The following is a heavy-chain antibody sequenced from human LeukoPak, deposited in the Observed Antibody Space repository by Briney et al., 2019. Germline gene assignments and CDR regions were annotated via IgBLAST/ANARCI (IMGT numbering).Heavy chain of an antibody. CDR2: ISGSGYST. CDR3: AKKPGGSNSYYDDY. D-gene: IGHD3-10*01. Sequence: GGSLRLSCAASGFIFSSHAMSWVRQAPGKGLEWVSSISGSGYSTYYADSVKGRFTSSRDNFKNTLYLQMNSLRAGDTAVYYCAKKPGGSNSYYDDYWGQGTLVTVSS. J-gene: IGHJ4*02. CDR1: GFIFSSHA. V-gene: IGHV3-23*01.